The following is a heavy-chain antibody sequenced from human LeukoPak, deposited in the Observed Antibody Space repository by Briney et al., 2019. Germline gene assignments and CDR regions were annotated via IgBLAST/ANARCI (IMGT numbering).Heavy chain of an antibody. CDR2: IYTSGST. J-gene: IGHJ4*02. CDR3: ARGRGSYYNYFDY. Sequence: SQTLSLTCTVSGGSISSGSYYWSWIRQPAGKGLEWIGRIYTSGSTNYNPSLMSRVTISVDTSKNQSSLKLSSVTAADTAVYYCARGRGSYYNYFDYWGQGTLVTVSS. D-gene: IGHD1-26*01. V-gene: IGHV4-61*02. CDR1: GGSISSGSYY.